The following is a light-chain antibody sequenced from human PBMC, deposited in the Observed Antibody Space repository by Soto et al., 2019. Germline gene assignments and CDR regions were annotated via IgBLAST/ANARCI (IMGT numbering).Light chain of an antibody. V-gene: IGKV3-20*01. CDR2: GAS. J-gene: IGKJ4*01. Sequence: VLTQSSGTLSLSPGERATLSCRASQSVSSSYLAWYQQKPGQAPRLLIYGASSRATGIPDRFSGSGSGTDFTLTISRLEPEDFAVYYCQQYGSSPLTFGGGTKVDIK. CDR1: QSVSSSY. CDR3: QQYGSSPLT.